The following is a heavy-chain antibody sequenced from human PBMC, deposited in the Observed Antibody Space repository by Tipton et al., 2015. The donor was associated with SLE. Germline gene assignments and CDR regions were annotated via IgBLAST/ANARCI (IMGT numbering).Heavy chain of an antibody. CDR1: GFTFRSYA. CDR3: VKGGTMIVAVITDDAFDI. V-gene: IGHV3-23*01. J-gene: IGHJ3*02. D-gene: IGHD3-22*01. CDR2: INSGGGSA. Sequence: GSLRLSCEASGFTFRSYAMYWVRQAPGKGPKWVSVINSGGGSAKYADSVKGRFTISRDNSKNTLYLQMNSLRAEDTAVYYCVKGGTMIVAVITDDAFDIWGRGTMVTVSS.